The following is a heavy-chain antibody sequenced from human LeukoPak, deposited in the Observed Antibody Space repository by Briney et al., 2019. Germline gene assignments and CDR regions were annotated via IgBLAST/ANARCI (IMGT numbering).Heavy chain of an antibody. V-gene: IGHV3-23*01. CDR3: AKDRGVDIVAYDGDAFDI. Sequence: PGGSLRLSCAASGFTFSSFAMSWVRQAPGKGLEWVSNISGSGRGGGTYYADSVKGRFTISRDNSKNTLYLQMNSLRAEDTAVYYCAKDRGVDIVAYDGDAFDIWGQGTMVTVSS. D-gene: IGHD5-12*01. CDR2: ISGSGRGGGT. CDR1: GFTFSSFA. J-gene: IGHJ3*02.